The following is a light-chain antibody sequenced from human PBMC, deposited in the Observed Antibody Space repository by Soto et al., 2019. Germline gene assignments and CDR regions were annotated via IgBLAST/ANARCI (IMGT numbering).Light chain of an antibody. Sequence: DIVMTQSPDSLAVSLGERATINCKYSPSGFYSSNNKNYLAWSQQKPGQPPNLLIYWASTRESGVPDRFSGSGSGTDFALTISSLQADDVAVYYCLQYYITPHTFGQGTKLEIK. V-gene: IGKV4-1*01. CDR2: WAS. CDR3: LQYYITPHT. J-gene: IGKJ2*01. CDR1: PSGFYSSNNKNY.